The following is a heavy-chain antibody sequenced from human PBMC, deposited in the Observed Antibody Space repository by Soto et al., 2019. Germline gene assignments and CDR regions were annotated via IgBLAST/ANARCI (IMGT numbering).Heavy chain of an antibody. Sequence: QITLKESRPTLMKPTQTLTLTCSFSGFSLYTRGVGVGWVRQPPGKALEWLALLYWDNTRRYSPSLKNSLTIAKGTSENQVALTMTNMEPEDTGTYYCARYTTDTYFDVWGKGTTVTVSS. CDR3: ARYTTDTYFDV. V-gene: IGHV2-5*02. CDR1: GFSLYTRGVG. J-gene: IGHJ6*04. CDR2: LYWDNTR. D-gene: IGHD2-2*02.